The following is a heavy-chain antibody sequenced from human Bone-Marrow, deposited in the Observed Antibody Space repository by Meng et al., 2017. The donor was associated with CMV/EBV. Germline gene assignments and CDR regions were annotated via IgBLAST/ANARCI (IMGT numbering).Heavy chain of an antibody. CDR3: ARDLGDYYFDY. CDR2: INPSGGST. D-gene: IGHD4-17*01. Sequence: ASVKVSCKASGYTFTSYGISWVRQAPGQGLEWMGIINPSGGSTSYAQKFQGRVTMTRDTSTSTVYMELSSLRSEDTAVYYCARDLGDYYFDYWGQGPLVTVSS. CDR1: GYTFTSYG. V-gene: IGHV1-46*01. J-gene: IGHJ4*02.